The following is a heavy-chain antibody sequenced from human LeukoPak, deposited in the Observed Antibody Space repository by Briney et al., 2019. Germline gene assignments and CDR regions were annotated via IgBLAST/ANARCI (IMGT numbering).Heavy chain of an antibody. V-gene: IGHV4-39*01. CDR2: IYYTGIT. CDR3: VGRRGDGDYKPEY. Sequence: SETLSLTCSVSGGSISSTAYYWGWIRQPPGKGLEWIGSIYYTGITYYNPSLKSRVTISLDTSRNQFSLKLNSVTAPETAVYYCVGRRGDGDYKPEYWGQGTLVTVSS. D-gene: IGHD4-17*01. CDR1: GGSISSTAYY. J-gene: IGHJ4*02.